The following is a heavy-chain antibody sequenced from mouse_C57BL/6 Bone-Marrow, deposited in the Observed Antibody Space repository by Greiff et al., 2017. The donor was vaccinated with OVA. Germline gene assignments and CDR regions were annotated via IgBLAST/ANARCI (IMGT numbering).Heavy chain of an antibody. D-gene: IGHD2-1*01. CDR2: IYPRSGNT. J-gene: IGHJ3*01. V-gene: IGHV1-81*01. CDR1: GYTFTSYG. CDR3: ARMRGYYAPEGFAY. Sequence: VKLQQSGAELARPGASVKLSCKASGYTFTSYGISWVKQRTGQGLEWIGEIYPRSGNTYYNEKFKGKATLTADKSSSTAYMELRSLTSEDSAVYFCARMRGYYAPEGFAYWGQGTLVTVSA.